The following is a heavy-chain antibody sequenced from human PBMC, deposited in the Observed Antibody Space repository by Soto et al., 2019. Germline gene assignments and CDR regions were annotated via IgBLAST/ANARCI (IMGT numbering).Heavy chain of an antibody. D-gene: IGHD3-9*01. CDR3: ARDSLTRYYDILTGYYKDNWFDP. Sequence: ASVKVSCKASGYTFTSYGISWVRQAPGQGLEWMGWISAYNGNTNYAQKLQGRVTMTTDTSTSTAYMELRSLRSDDTAVYYCARDSLTRYYDILTGYYKDNWFDPWGQGALVTVSS. CDR2: ISAYNGNT. V-gene: IGHV1-18*01. CDR1: GYTFTSYG. J-gene: IGHJ5*02.